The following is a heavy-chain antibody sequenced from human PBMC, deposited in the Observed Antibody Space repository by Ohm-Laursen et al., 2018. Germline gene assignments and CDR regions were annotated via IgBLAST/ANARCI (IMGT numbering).Heavy chain of an antibody. CDR2: IYYSGST. V-gene: IGHV4-59*01. CDR3: ARDLYGDSSRYTFDF. Sequence: GTLSLTCTVSGGSISSYYWSWIRQPPGKGLEWIGYIYYSGSTNYNPSLKSRVTISVDTSKNQFSLKLSSVTAADTAVYYCARDLYGDSSRYTFDFWGQGTLVTVSS. CDR1: GGSISSYY. D-gene: IGHD3-22*01. J-gene: IGHJ4*02.